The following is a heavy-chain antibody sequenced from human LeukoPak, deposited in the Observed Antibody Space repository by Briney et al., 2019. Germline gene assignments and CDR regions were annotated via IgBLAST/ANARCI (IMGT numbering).Heavy chain of an antibody. J-gene: IGHJ5*02. V-gene: IGHV4-59*12. CDR1: GGSISSYY. Sequence: PSETLSLTCTVSGGSISSYYWSWIRQPPGKGLEWIGYIYYSGSTYYNPSLRSRVTISVDTSKNQFSLKMNSVTAADTAIYYCARVSGRFDPWGQGTPVTVSS. CDR3: ARVSGRFDP. CDR2: IYYSGST.